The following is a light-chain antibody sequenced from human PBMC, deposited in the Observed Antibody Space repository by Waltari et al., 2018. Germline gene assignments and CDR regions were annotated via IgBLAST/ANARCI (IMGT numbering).Light chain of an antibody. CDR1: QSISSW. J-gene: IGKJ1*01. Sequence: DIQMTQSPSTLSASVGDRVTITCRASQSISSWLAWYQQNPGKAPKLLIYKASSLESGVPSRFSGSGSGTEFTLTISSLQPDDFATYYCQQYSSYWTFGHGTKVESK. V-gene: IGKV1-5*03. CDR3: QQYSSYWT. CDR2: KAS.